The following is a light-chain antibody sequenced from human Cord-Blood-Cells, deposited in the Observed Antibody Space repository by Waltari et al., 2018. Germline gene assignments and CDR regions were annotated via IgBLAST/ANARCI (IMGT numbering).Light chain of an antibody. CDR3: QQYYSYPLT. CDR2: AAS. Sequence: AIRMTQSPSSFSASTGDRVTITCRASQGISSYLAWYQQKPGKAPKLLIYAASTLQSGVPSRLSGSGSETDVTLTISYLQSEDFATYYCQQYYSYPLTCGGGSKVEFK. J-gene: IGKJ4*01. V-gene: IGKV1-8*01. CDR1: QGISSY.